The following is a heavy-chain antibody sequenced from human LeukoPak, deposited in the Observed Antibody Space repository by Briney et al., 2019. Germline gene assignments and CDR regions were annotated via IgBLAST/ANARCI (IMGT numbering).Heavy chain of an antibody. Sequence: SETLSLTCTVSGGSISIYYWSWIRQHPGKGLEWIGYIYYSGSTYYNPSLKSRVTISVDTSKNQFSLKLSSVTAADTAVYYCARYYYDARWFDPWGQGTLVTVSS. CDR3: ARYYYDARWFDP. CDR1: GGSISIYY. CDR2: IYYSGST. D-gene: IGHD3-22*01. V-gene: IGHV4-59*06. J-gene: IGHJ5*02.